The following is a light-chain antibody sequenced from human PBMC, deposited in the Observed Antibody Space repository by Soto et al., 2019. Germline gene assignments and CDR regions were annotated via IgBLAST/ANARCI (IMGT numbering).Light chain of an antibody. Sequence: QSVLTQPPSVSGAPGQRVTISCTGSSSNIGAGYDVHWYQQRPGTAPKLLILGNINRPSGVPDRFSGSKSGTSASLTITGLQAEDEGDYYCAVWDVSLTAWVFGGGTKLTVL. CDR1: SSNIGAGYD. CDR2: GNI. CDR3: AVWDVSLTAWV. V-gene: IGLV1-40*01. J-gene: IGLJ3*02.